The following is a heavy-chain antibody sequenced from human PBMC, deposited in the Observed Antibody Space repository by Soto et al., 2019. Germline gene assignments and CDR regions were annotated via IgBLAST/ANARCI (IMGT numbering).Heavy chain of an antibody. CDR1: GFTFSGSA. D-gene: IGHD3-10*01. CDR3: TMGLLWFGAY. V-gene: IGHV3-73*02. Sequence: EVQLVESGGGLVQPGGSLKLSCAASGFTFSGSAMHWVRQASGKGLEWVGRIRSKANSYATAYAASVKGRFTISRDDSKNTAYLQMNGLKTVDTAVYYCTMGLLWFGAYWGQGTLVTVSS. CDR2: IRSKANSYAT. J-gene: IGHJ4*02.